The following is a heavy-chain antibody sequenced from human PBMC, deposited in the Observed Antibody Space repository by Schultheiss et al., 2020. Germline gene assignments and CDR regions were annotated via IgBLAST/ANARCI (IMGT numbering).Heavy chain of an antibody. D-gene: IGHD3-3*01. CDR1: GYTFTSYD. J-gene: IGHJ4*02. Sequence: ASVKVSCKASGYTFTSYDINWVRQGTGQGLEWMGWMNPKSGNTGYAQKFQGRVTMTRDTSITTAYMELSSLRAEDTAVYYCARGYDFWYYWGQGTLVTVSS. V-gene: IGHV1-8*01. CDR2: MNPKSGNT. CDR3: ARGYDFWYY.